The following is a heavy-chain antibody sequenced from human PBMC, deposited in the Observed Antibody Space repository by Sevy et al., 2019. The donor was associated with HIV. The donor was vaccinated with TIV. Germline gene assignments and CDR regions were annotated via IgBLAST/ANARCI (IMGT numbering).Heavy chain of an antibody. CDR2: MWYDGNNK. J-gene: IGHJ3*02. V-gene: IGHV3-33*01. D-gene: IGHD3-22*01. CDR1: GFTFSSFG. CDR3: AGGRFDSTGSFDAFDI. Sequence: GGSLRLSCTASGFTFSSFGIHWVRQAPGKGLEWVALMWYDGNNKYYADSVKGRFTISRDSSKNTLYLQMNNLRAEDTAVYYCAGGRFDSTGSFDAFDIWGRGTLVTVSS.